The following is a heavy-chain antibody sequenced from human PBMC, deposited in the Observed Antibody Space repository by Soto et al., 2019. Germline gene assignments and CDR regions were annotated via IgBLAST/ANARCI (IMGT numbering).Heavy chain of an antibody. CDR3: ARDPGGSPFDY. CDR2: IWSDGSNK. J-gene: IGHJ4*02. V-gene: IGHV3-33*01. D-gene: IGHD1-1*01. Sequence: ESGGGVVQPGSSLRLSCAASGFTFSRHGMHWVRQAPGKGLEWVAVIWSDGSNKIYAESVKGRFTISRDNSRNTLYLQMNSLRVEDTAVYYCARDPGGSPFDYWGQGTLVTVSS. CDR1: GFTFSRHG.